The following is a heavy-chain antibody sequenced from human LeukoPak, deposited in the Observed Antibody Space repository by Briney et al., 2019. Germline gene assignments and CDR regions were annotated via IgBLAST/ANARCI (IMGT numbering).Heavy chain of an antibody. CDR2: MNPNSGNT. D-gene: IGHD3-22*01. CDR1: GYTFTSYD. Sequence: GASVKVSCKASGYTFTSYDINWVRQATGQGLEWMGWMNPNSGNTGYAQKFQGRVTMTRNTSISTAYMELSSRRSEDTAVYYCARGIYDSSGYWWFDPWGQGTLVTVSS. CDR3: ARGIYDSSGYWWFDP. V-gene: IGHV1-8*01. J-gene: IGHJ5*02.